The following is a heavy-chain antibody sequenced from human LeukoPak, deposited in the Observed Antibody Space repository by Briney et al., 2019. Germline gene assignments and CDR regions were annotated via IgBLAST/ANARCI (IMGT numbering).Heavy chain of an antibody. V-gene: IGHV1-8*01. CDR2: MNPNSGNT. J-gene: IGHJ3*02. D-gene: IGHD6-6*01. Sequence: ASVKVSRKASGYTFTSYDINWVRQATGQGLEWMGWMNPNSGNTGYAQKFQGRVTMTRNTSISTAYMELSSLRSEDTAVYYCARIIAARSGTDAFDIWGQGTMVTVSS. CDR3: ARIIAARSGTDAFDI. CDR1: GYTFTSYD.